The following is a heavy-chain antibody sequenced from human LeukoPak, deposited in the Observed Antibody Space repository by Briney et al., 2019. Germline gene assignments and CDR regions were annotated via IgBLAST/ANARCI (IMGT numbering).Heavy chain of an antibody. CDR2: IYTSGST. Sequence: SETLSLTCTVSGGSISSYYWSWIRQPAGKGLEWIGRIYTSGSTNYNPSLKSRVTMSVDTSKNQFSLKLSSATAADTAAYYCARGGYDFWSGYLDYWGQGTLVTVSS. J-gene: IGHJ4*02. V-gene: IGHV4-4*07. D-gene: IGHD3-3*01. CDR3: ARGGYDFWSGYLDY. CDR1: GGSISSYY.